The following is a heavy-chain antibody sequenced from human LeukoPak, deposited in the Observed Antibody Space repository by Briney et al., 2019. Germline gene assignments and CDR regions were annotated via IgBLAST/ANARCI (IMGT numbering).Heavy chain of an antibody. CDR2: IYHSGST. J-gene: IGHJ4*02. CDR1: GGSISSNY. CDR3: ARYSAPVTSIDY. V-gene: IGHV4-59*01. D-gene: IGHD2-21*02. Sequence: PSETLSLTCTVSGGSISSNYWSRIRQPPGKGLEWIGYIYHSGSTNYNPSLKSRVTISVDTSKNQFSLMLSSVTAADMAVYYCARYSAPVTSIDYWGQGTLVTVSS.